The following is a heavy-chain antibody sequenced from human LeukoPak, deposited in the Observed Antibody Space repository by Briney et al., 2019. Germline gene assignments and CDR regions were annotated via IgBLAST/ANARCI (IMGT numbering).Heavy chain of an antibody. V-gene: IGHV4-39*01. D-gene: IGHD2-15*01. CDR2: IYYSGST. CDR1: GGSISSSSYY. Sequence: PSETLSLTCTASGGSISSSSYYWGWIRQPPGKGLEWIGSIYYSGSTYYNPSLKSRVTISVDTSKNQFSLKLSSVTAADTAVYYCARLYCSGGSCYDPFDYWGQGTLVTVSS. J-gene: IGHJ4*02. CDR3: ARLYCSGGSCYDPFDY.